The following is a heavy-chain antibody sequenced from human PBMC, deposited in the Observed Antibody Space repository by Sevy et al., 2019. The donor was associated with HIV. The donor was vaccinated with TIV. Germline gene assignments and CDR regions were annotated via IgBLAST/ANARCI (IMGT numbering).Heavy chain of an antibody. CDR2: FSFGCGKI. Sequence: GGSLRLSCAASGFAFSIYSMSWVRQAPGKGLEWVSTFSFGCGKINYADSVKGRFTISRDNSKSSVYLQMNNMRVEDTAVYYCAREGCTKPHDYWGQGTLVTVSS. CDR1: GFAFSIYS. D-gene: IGHD2-8*01. J-gene: IGHJ4*02. CDR3: AREGCTKPHDY. V-gene: IGHV3-23*01.